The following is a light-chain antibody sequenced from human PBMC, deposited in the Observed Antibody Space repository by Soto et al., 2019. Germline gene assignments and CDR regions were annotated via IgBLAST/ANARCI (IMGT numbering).Light chain of an antibody. V-gene: IGLV1-44*01. CDR2: SNN. J-gene: IGLJ3*02. CDR3: AAWDDRLNGRV. CDR1: SSNIGSNT. Sequence: SVLTQPPSASGTPGQRVTISCSGSSSNIGSNTVNWYQQLPGTAPKLLIYSNNQRPSGVPDRFSGSKSGTSASLAISGLQSEDEADYYCAAWDDRLNGRVFGGGTKLTVL.